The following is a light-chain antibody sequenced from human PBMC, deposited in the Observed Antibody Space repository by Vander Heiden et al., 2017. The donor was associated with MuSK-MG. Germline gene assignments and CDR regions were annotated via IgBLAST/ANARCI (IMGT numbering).Light chain of an antibody. CDR2: GAS. CDR1: QSVSSSY. Sequence: IVSPQPPGTPSLSPGESATLSCRASQSVSSSYLAWYQQKPGQAPRLLIDGASSRATGIPDRFSGSGSGTDFTLTISRLEPEDFAVYYCQQYGSTPYTFGQGTKLEIK. V-gene: IGKV3-20*01. CDR3: QQYGSTPYT. J-gene: IGKJ2*01.